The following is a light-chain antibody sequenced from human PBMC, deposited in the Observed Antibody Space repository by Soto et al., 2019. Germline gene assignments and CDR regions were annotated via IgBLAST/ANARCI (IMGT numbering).Light chain of an antibody. J-gene: IGKJ3*01. Sequence: DIQMTQSPTSLSVSVGERATITCRASQGIRNFLVWYQQKPGKYPTLLLYAASTMQSGVPSRCSGSGSGTDFTLTSNSLQPEDVATYPYQNYSSVLVFGPGTKVEIK. V-gene: IGKV1-27*01. CDR2: AAS. CDR1: QGIRNF. CDR3: QNYSSVLV.